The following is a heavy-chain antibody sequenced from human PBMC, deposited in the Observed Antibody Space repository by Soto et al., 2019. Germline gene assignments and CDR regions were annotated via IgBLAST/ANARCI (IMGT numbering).Heavy chain of an antibody. Sequence: PGESLKISCKGSGYSFTSYWIGWVRQMPGKGLEWMGIIYPGDSDTRYSPSFQGQVTISADKSISTAYLQWSSLKASDTAMYYCARRRGPPLRYFDWSIDYWGQGTLVTVSS. D-gene: IGHD3-9*01. CDR1: GYSFTSYW. J-gene: IGHJ4*02. CDR2: IYPGDSDT. V-gene: IGHV5-51*01. CDR3: ARRRGPPLRYFDWSIDY.